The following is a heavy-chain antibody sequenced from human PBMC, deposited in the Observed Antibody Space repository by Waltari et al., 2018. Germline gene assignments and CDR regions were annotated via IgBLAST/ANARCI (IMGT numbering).Heavy chain of an antibody. Sequence: RQAPGKGLECVSGVYSDDNTYYADSVKGRFTISRDDSRNTVYLQMNSLRAEDTAIYYCAKGLTSLHSRSGYYGPQFYFYGMDVWGQGTTVTVSS. V-gene: IGHV3-53*01. D-gene: IGHD3-10*01. CDR3: AKGLTSLHSRSGYYGPQFYFYGMDV. CDR2: VYSDDNT. J-gene: IGHJ6*02.